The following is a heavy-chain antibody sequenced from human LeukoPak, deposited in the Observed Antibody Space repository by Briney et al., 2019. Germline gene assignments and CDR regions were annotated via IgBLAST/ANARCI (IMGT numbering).Heavy chain of an antibody. D-gene: IGHD6-13*01. CDR1: GFTFDDYA. V-gene: IGHV3-9*01. CDR2: ISWNSGSI. Sequence: PGRSLRLSCAASGFTFDDYAMHWVRQAPGKGLEWVSGISWNSGSIGYADSVKGRFTISRDNAKNSLYLQMDSLRAEDTALYYCAKGHSSSWYIFDYWGQGTLVTVSS. J-gene: IGHJ4*02. CDR3: AKGHSSSWYIFDY.